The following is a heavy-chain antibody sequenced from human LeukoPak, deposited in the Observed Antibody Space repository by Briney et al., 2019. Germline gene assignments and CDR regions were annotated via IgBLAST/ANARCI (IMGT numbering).Heavy chain of an antibody. D-gene: IGHD1-7*01. CDR3: AKGKNWNYGANWFDP. CDR2: ISSSGSTI. Sequence: PGGSLRLSCAASGFTFSSYEMNWVRQAPGKGLEWVSYISSSGSTIYYADSVKGRFTISRDNAKKSLYLQMNSLRAEDMALYYCAKGKNWNYGANWFDPWGQGTLVTVSS. J-gene: IGHJ5*02. V-gene: IGHV3-48*03. CDR1: GFTFSSYE.